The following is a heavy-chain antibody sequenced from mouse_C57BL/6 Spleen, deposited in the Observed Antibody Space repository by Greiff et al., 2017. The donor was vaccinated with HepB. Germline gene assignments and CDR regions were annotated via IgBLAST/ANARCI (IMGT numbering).Heavy chain of an antibody. V-gene: IGHV5-6*02. CDR1: GFTFSSYG. CDR2: ISSGGSYT. CDR3: ARRAMVTTGDYYAMDY. D-gene: IGHD2-2*01. Sequence: EVKVVESGGDLVKPGGSLKLSCAASGFTFSSYGMSWVRQTPDKRLEWVATISSGGSYTYYPDSVKGRFTISRDNAKNTLYLQMSSLKSEDTAMYYCARRAMVTTGDYYAMDYWGQGTSVTVSS. J-gene: IGHJ4*01.